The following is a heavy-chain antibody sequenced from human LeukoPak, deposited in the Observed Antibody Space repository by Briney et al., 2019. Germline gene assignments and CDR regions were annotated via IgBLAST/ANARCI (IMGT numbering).Heavy chain of an antibody. CDR3: ATDTTYDRSAPRSPLKSFYYGMDV. V-gene: IGHV1-69*13. D-gene: IGHD3-22*01. J-gene: IGHJ6*02. CDR2: IIPISGAP. Sequence: VASVKVSCKASGGTFSNYAISWVRQAPGQGLEWMGGIIPISGAPNYAQKFQARVTITADESTSTAYMELSSLTSDDTAVYYCATDTTYDRSAPRSPLKSFYYGMDVWGQGTSVTVSS. CDR1: GGTFSNYA.